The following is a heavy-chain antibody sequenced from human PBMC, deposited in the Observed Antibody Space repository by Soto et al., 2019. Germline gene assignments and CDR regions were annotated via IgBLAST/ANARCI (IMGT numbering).Heavy chain of an antibody. J-gene: IGHJ4*02. CDR1: GFTFSDYY. CDR2: ISNSSTYI. V-gene: IGHV3-11*05. D-gene: IGHD5-12*01. Sequence: QVQLVESGGGLVKPGGSLRLSCAASGFTFSDYYMSWVRQAPGKGLEWVSYISNSSTYINYADSVKGRFTISRDNXRNSLYLQMSSLRADDTAVYYCARESALSGYGDDYWGQGTLVTVSS. CDR3: ARESALSGYGDDY.